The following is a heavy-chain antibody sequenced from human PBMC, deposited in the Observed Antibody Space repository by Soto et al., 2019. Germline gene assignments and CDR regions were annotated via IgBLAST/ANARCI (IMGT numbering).Heavy chain of an antibody. CDR1: GGTFSSYA. V-gene: IGHV1-69*13. D-gene: IGHD3-10*01. CDR2: IIPIFGTA. Sequence: SVKVSCKASGGTFSSYAISWVRQAPGQGLEWMGGIIPIFGTANYAQKFQGRVTITADESTSTAYMELSSLRSEATAVYYCARPDAYYYGSGSLSYYYYYGMDVWGQGTTVTVSS. CDR3: ARPDAYYYGSGSLSYYYYYGMDV. J-gene: IGHJ6*02.